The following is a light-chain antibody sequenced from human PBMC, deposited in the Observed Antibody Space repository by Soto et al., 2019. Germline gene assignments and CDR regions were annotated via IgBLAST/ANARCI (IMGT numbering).Light chain of an antibody. V-gene: IGKV3D-11*01. J-gene: IGKJ5*01. Sequence: EIVMTQSPATLSVSRGGRATLSCRANQAISSNLAWYQQKPGQAPRLLIYDASIRATGIPARFSGSGSGTDFTLTISSLEPEDFAVYYCQQRRNWQVTFGQGTRLEVK. CDR2: DAS. CDR1: QAISSN. CDR3: QQRRNWQVT.